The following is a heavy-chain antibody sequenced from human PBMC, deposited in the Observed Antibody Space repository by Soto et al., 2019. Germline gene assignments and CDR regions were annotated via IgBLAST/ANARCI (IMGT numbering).Heavy chain of an antibody. CDR3: VRSRIGAGPSWCGP. CDR2: IIPIFGTA. Sequence: SVKVSCKASGGTFSSYAISWVRQAPGQGLEWMGGIIPIFGTANYAQKFQGRVTITAEESTITAYIELSSLKSEDTAVYYFVRSRIGAGPSWCGPRGQGTLVTVSS. V-gene: IGHV1-69*13. J-gene: IGHJ5*02. D-gene: IGHD6-13*01. CDR1: GGTFSSYA.